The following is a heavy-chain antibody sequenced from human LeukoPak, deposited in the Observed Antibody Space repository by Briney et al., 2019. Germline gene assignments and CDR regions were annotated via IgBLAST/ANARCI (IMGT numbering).Heavy chain of an antibody. D-gene: IGHD6-13*01. J-gene: IGHJ4*02. CDR2: ISYDGSNK. V-gene: IGHV3-30*18. CDR1: GFTFSNYG. CDR3: AKDRIAAAGVFDY. Sequence: GGSLRLSCAGSGFTFSNYGMHWVRQAPGKGLEWVALISYDGSNKYYADSVKGRFTISRDNSKNTLYLQMNSLRAEDTAVYYCAKDRIAAAGVFDYWGQGTLVTVSS.